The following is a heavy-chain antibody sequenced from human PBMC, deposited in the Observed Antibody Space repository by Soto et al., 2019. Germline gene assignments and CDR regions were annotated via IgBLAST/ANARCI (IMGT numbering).Heavy chain of an antibody. CDR2: ISYDSSNK. V-gene: IGHV3-30*18. Sequence: VQLLESGGGLIQPGGSLRLSCAASGFTFSYGIHWLRQAPGKGLEWVAYISYDSSNKFYGDSVKGRFTISRDNSKNTHFLQMTSQRAEDTAVYYCAKLVIGYCSGNTCDDYWGQGTLVAVSS. D-gene: IGHD2-15*01. J-gene: IGHJ4*02. CDR1: GFTFSYG. CDR3: AKLVIGYCSGNTCDDY.